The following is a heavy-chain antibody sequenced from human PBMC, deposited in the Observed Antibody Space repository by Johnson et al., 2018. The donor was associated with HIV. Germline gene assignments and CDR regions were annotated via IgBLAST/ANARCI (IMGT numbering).Heavy chain of an antibody. CDR2: ISYDGSNK. Sequence: QMLLVESGGGVVQPGRSLRLSCAASGFTLSSYAMHWVRQAPGKGLEWVAVISYDGSNKYYADSVKGRFTISRDNSKNTLYLQMNSLRAEDTAVYYCAREIPQQWLVRRGAFDIWGQGTMVTVSS. J-gene: IGHJ3*02. CDR3: AREIPQQWLVRRGAFDI. V-gene: IGHV3-30*04. D-gene: IGHD6-19*01. CDR1: GFTLSSYA.